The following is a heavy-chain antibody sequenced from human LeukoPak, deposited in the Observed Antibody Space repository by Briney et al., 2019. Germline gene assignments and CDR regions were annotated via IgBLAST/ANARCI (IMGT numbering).Heavy chain of an antibody. V-gene: IGHV3-30*02. CDR3: AKVPRHGIAAAGNFDY. Sequence: GGSLRLSCAVSGFTFSSYDMNWVRQAPGKGLEWVAFIRYDGSRKYYADSVKGRFTISRDNSKNTLYLQMNSLRAEDTAVYYCAKVPRHGIAAAGNFDYWGQGTLVTVSS. D-gene: IGHD6-13*01. J-gene: IGHJ4*02. CDR2: IRYDGSRK. CDR1: GFTFSSYD.